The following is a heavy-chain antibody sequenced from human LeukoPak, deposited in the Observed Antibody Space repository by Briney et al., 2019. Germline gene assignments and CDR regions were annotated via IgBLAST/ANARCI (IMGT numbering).Heavy chain of an antibody. CDR1: GGSMTNYY. Sequence: SETLSLTCTVSGGSMTNYYWSWVRQPPGKGLEWIGYIYYSGKTNYNPSLKSRVTISVDTSKNQFSLKLSSVTAADTAVYYCARQGYSSGWPYYYYYYMDVWGKGTTVTISS. D-gene: IGHD6-19*01. V-gene: IGHV4-59*08. CDR3: ARQGYSSGWPYYYYYYMDV. J-gene: IGHJ6*03. CDR2: IYYSGKT.